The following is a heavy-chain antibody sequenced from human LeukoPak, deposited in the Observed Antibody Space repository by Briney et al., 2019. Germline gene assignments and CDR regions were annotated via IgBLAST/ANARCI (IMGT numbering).Heavy chain of an antibody. CDR3: ARVPYYYDSSGYPPL. V-gene: IGHV1-69*02. Sequence: ASVKVSCKASGGTFSSCTISWVRQAPGQGLEWMGRIIPILGIASYAQKFQGRVTITADKSTSTAYMELSSLRSEDTAVYYCARVPYYYDSSGYPPLWGQGTLVTVSS. D-gene: IGHD3-22*01. J-gene: IGHJ4*02. CDR1: GGTFSSCT. CDR2: IIPILGIA.